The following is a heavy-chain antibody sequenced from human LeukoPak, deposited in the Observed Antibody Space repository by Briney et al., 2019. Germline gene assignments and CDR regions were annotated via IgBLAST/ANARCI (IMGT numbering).Heavy chain of an antibody. CDR1: GFTFFTYS. CDR2: SSFDENNK. D-gene: IGHD2-2*01. J-gene: IGHJ4*02. CDR3: AKRVGWEYQLPFDY. Sequence: GGSLRLSCAASGFTFFTYSMHWVRQAPGKGLEWLAVSSFDENNKYYADSVRGRFTISRDNSKNTVYLQMDSLRPEDTAIYYCAKRVGWEYQLPFDYWGQGTLVTVSS. V-gene: IGHV3-30*18.